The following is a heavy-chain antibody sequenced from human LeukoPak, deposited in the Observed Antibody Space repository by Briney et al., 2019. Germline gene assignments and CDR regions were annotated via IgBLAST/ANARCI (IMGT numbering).Heavy chain of an antibody. V-gene: IGHV4-39*01. CDR3: ARHLVVVAATGRYYFDY. J-gene: IGHJ4*02. CDR2: IYYSGST. D-gene: IGHD2-15*01. CDR1: GGSISSSSYY. Sequence: PSETLSLTCTVPGGSISSSSYYWGWIRQPPGKGLEWIGSIYYSGSTYYNPSLKSRVTISVDTSKNQFSLKLSSVTAADTAVYYCARHLVVVAATGRYYFDYWGQGTLVTVSS.